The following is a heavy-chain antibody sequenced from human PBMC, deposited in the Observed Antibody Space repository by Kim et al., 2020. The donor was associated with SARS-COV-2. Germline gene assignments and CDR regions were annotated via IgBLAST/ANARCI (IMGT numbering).Heavy chain of an antibody. CDR1: GGSISSSSYY. CDR2: IYYSGST. CDR3: AGNWYYGMDV. V-gene: IGHV4-39*07. Sequence: SETLSLTCTVSGGSISSSSYYWGWIRQPPGKWLEWIGSIYYSGSTYYNPSLKSRVTISVDTSKNQFSLKLSSVTAAATAVYYCAGNWYYGMDVWGQGTTVTVSS. J-gene: IGHJ6*02.